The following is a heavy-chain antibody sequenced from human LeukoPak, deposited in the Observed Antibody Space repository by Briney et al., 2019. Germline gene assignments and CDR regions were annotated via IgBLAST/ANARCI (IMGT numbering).Heavy chain of an antibody. J-gene: IGHJ3*02. CDR3: ARTYDFGRGPPGDAFDN. D-gene: IGHD3-3*01. CDR2: IDARSGIT. CDR1: GFTFTIFG. V-gene: IGHV3-48*01. Sequence: PGGSLRLSGAASGFTFTIFGLNWVRQAPGKVPEWVSYIDARSGITYYADSVQGRFTISRDNAQESVFLQMNSLRADDTAVYYCARTYDFGRGPPGDAFDNWGPGTLVTVSS.